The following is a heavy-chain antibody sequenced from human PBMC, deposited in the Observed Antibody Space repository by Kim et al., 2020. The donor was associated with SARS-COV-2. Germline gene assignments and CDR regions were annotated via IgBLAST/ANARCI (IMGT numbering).Heavy chain of an antibody. CDR3: ARDTLRAAANNYYYGMDV. D-gene: IGHD6-13*01. CDR1: GYTFTSYA. V-gene: IGHV1-3*01. Sequence: ASVKVSCKASGYTFTSYAMHWVRQAPGQRLEWMGWINAGNGNTKYSQKFQGRVTITRDTSASTAYMELSSLRSEDTAVYYCARDTLRAAANNYYYGMDVWGQGTTVTVSS. J-gene: IGHJ6*02. CDR2: INAGNGNT.